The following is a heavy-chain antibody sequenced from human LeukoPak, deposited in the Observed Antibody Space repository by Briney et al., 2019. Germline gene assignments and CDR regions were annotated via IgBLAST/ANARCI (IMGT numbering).Heavy chain of an antibody. CDR2: ISGSGGST. J-gene: IGHJ4*02. CDR1: GFTFSSYA. D-gene: IGHD6-6*01. Sequence: PGGSLRLSCAASGFTFSSYAISWVRQAPGKGLEWVSGISGSGGSTYYADSVKGRFTISRDNSKNTLYLQMNSLRAEDTAVYYCAKDIAARRGPDYWGQGTLVTVSS. V-gene: IGHV3-23*01. CDR3: AKDIAARRGPDY.